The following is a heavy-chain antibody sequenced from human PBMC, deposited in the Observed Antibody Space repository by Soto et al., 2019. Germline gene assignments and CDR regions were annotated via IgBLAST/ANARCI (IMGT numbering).Heavy chain of an antibody. CDR1: GFTFSSYW. V-gene: IGHV3-74*01. J-gene: IGHJ4*02. CDR2: LNSDGSST. CDR3: ASPTFTTSTVVLEY. D-gene: IGHD6-6*01. Sequence: EVQLVESGGGLVQPGGSLRLSCAASGFTFSSYWMHWVRQAPGKVLVWVSRLNSDGSSTNYADSVKGRFTISRDNAKNTLYLQMNSLTAEDTAVYYCASPTFTTSTVVLEYWGQGTLVTVSS.